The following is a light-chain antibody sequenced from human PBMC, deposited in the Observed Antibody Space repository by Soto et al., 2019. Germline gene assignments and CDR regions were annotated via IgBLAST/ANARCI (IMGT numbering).Light chain of an antibody. CDR3: QQYNIWPLWT. CDR1: ESVTSS. V-gene: IGKV3-15*01. Sequence: EIVMTQSPATLSVSPGDRATLSCRASESVTSSLAWYQQKPGQPPRLPIYAASTRATDVPARFSGGGSETEFTLTISSLQSEDFAVYFCQQYNIWPLWTFGQGTKVDIK. J-gene: IGKJ1*01. CDR2: AAS.